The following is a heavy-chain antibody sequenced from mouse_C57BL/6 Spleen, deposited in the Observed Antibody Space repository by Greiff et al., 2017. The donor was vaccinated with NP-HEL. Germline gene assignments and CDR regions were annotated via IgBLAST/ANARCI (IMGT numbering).Heavy chain of an antibody. CDR1: GYSITSGYY. Sequence: VQLQQSGPGLVKPSQSLSLTCSVTGYSITSGYYWNWIRQFPGNKLEWMGYISYDGSNNYNPSLKNRISITRDTSKNQFFLKLNSVTTEDTATYYCARGHYGSSPDVWGTGTTVTVSS. J-gene: IGHJ1*03. CDR2: ISYDGSN. CDR3: ARGHYGSSPDV. D-gene: IGHD1-1*01. V-gene: IGHV3-6*01.